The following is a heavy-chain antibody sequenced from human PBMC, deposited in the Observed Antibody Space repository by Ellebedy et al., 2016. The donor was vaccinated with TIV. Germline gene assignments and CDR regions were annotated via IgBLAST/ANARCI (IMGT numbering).Heavy chain of an antibody. V-gene: IGHV1-69*13. CDR2: IIPILTTT. CDR3: ASPRGSSLPAVGYYFDY. Sequence: SVKVSCKASGDTFNKFAFNWVRQAPGQGLEWMGGIIPILTTTNYGQKFQERVTITADESTSTAYMELSSLRSEDTAVYYCASPRGSSLPAVGYYFDYWGQGTLVTVSS. CDR1: GDTFNKFA. J-gene: IGHJ4*02. D-gene: IGHD1-26*01.